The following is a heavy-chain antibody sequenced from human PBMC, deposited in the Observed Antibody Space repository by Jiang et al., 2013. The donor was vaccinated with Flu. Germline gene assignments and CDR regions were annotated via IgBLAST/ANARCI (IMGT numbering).Heavy chain of an antibody. CDR1: GYTFTTYA. D-gene: IGHD3/OR15-3a*01. V-gene: IGHV7-4-1*02. CDR3: ARAGTGYEYYYYGMDV. J-gene: IGHJ6*02. Sequence: QSGSELKKPGASVKVSCKASGYTFTTYAMIWVRQAPGQGLEWMGWINTNTGNPTYAQGFTGRFVFSLDTSVSTAYLQISSLKAEDTAVYYCARAGTGYEYYYYGMDVWGQGTTVTVSS. CDR2: INTNTGNP.